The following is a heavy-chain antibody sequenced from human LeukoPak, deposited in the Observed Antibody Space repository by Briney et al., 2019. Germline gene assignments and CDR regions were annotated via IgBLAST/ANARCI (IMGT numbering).Heavy chain of an antibody. CDR2: INHSGST. CDR3: ARDLPVTGG. D-gene: IGHD6-19*01. CDR1: GGSFSGYY. V-gene: IGHV4-34*01. Sequence: SETLSLTCAVYGGSFSGYYWSWIRQPPGKGLEWIGEINHSGSTNYNLSLKSRATISVDTSKNQFSLKLSSVTAADTAVYYCARDLPVTGGWGQGTLVTVSS. J-gene: IGHJ4*02.